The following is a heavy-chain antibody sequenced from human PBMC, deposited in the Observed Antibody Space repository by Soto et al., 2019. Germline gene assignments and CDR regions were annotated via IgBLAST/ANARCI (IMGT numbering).Heavy chain of an antibody. CDR2: ISSSSSYI. V-gene: IGHV3-21*01. CDR1: GFTFSSYS. Sequence: LRLSCAASGFTFSSYSMKWVRQSPGKWLEWVSSISSSSSYIYYADSVKGRFTISRDNAKNSLYLQMNSLRDEDTAVYYCASEGVAGYYSYYYGMDVWGQGTTVTVSS. D-gene: IGHD2-15*01. CDR3: ASEGVAGYYSYYYGMDV. J-gene: IGHJ6*02.